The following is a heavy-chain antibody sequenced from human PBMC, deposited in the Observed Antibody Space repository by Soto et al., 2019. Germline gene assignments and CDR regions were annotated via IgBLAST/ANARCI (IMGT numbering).Heavy chain of an antibody. V-gene: IGHV3-33*01. CDR2: IWYDGSNK. J-gene: IGHJ3*02. CDR3: ARDYYDSSGSLDAFDI. CDR1: GFTFSSYG. Sequence: PGGSLRLSCAASGFTFSSYGMHWVRQAPGKGLEWVAVIWYDGSNKYYADSVKGRFTISRDNSKNTLYLQMNSLRAEDTAVYYCARDYYDSSGSLDAFDIWGQGTMVTVSS. D-gene: IGHD3-22*01.